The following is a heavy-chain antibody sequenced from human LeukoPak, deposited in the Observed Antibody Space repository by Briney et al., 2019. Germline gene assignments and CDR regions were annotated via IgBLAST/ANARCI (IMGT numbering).Heavy chain of an antibody. Sequence: GESLKISCKGSGYSFTRYWIGWVRQMPGKGLEWMGIIYPGDSDTRYSPSFQGQVTISADKSISTAHLQWSSLKASDTAMYYRARHLSYYGSGSLYGMDVWAKGPRSPSP. D-gene: IGHD3-10*01. V-gene: IGHV5-51*01. CDR3: ARHLSYYGSGSLYGMDV. CDR1: GYSFTRYW. CDR2: IYPGDSDT. J-gene: IGHJ6*02.